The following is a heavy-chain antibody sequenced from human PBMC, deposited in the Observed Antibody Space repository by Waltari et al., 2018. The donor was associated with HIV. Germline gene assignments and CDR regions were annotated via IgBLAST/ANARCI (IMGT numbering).Heavy chain of an antibody. J-gene: IGHJ6*02. CDR3: ARERGGYYGSGTYPGGAMNV. D-gene: IGHD3-10*01. CDR1: GGSIRTNNYY. V-gene: IGHV4-39*07. CDR2: IYYDGRT. Sequence: QLHLLESGPGLVKPSETLSLTCSVSGGSIRTNNYYWAWIRQSPGKGLEWIGTIYYDGRTSYNPSRESRVTRSVDTSKSQFSLRLTSVTAADTAVYFCARERGGYYGSGTYPGGAMNVWGQGTTVIVSS.